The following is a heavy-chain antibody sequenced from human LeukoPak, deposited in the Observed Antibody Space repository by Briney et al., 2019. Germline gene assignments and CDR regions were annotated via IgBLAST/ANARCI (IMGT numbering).Heavy chain of an antibody. V-gene: IGHV3-7*02. CDR1: GYSFTSYW. J-gene: IGHJ3*02. Sequence: GESLKISCKVSGYSFTSYWVGWVRQMPGKGLEWVANIKQDGSEKHYVDSVEGRFTISRDNSKNTLYLQMSSLRAEDTAVYYCARANAHDAFDMWGQGTMVTVSS. CDR3: ARANAHDAFDM. CDR2: IKQDGSEK. D-gene: IGHD2-8*01.